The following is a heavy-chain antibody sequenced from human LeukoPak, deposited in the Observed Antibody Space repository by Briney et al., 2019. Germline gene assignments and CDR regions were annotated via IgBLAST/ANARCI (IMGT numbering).Heavy chain of an antibody. CDR1: GFTFSNAW. Sequence: GGSLRLSCAASGFTFSNAWMSWVRQAPGKGLEWVGRSKSKTDGGTTDYAAPVKGRFTISRDNSKNTLYLEMNSLSPDDTAVYYCARGVEPLAANTLAYWGQGTLVAVSS. CDR3: ARGVEPLAANTLAY. CDR2: SKSKTDGGTT. D-gene: IGHD1-14*01. J-gene: IGHJ4*02. V-gene: IGHV3-15*01.